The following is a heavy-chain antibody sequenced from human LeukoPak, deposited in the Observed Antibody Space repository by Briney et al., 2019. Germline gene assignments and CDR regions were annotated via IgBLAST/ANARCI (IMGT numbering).Heavy chain of an antibody. V-gene: IGHV3-30*02. CDR1: GFTFSSYG. J-gene: IGHJ4*02. Sequence: GGSLRLSCAASGFTFSSYGMHWVRQAPGKGLEWVAFIRYDGSNKYYADSVKGRFTISRDNSKNTLCLQMNRLRAEDTAVYYCVKDCTITTSEVVVTSPDYWGQGTLVTVSS. CDR2: IRYDGSNK. D-gene: IGHD3-3*01. CDR3: VKDCTITTSEVVVTSPDY.